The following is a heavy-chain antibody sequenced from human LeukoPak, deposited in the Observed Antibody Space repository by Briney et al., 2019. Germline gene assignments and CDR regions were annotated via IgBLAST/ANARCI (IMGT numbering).Heavy chain of an antibody. CDR1: GFTISNYG. CDR2: VSYDGSNK. Sequence: PGGSLRLSCAASGFTISNYGMHWARQAPAKGLEWVGVVSYDGSNKYYPDSVKGRFTISRDNVQNSLYLQMNSLRAEDTAMYYCARDRGYFDNWGQGTLVTVSS. J-gene: IGHJ4*02. V-gene: IGHV3-30*03. CDR3: ARDRGYFDN.